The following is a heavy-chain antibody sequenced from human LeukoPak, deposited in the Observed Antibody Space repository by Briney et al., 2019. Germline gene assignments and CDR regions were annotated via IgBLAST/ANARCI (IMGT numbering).Heavy chain of an antibody. CDR2: IKSKIDGETT. CDR3: TTALTTGPM. D-gene: IGHD4-17*01. J-gene: IGHJ4*02. V-gene: IGHV3-15*01. Sequence: GGSLRLSCAASGFTFSNAWMSWVRQAPGKGLEWVGRIKSKIDGETTDYAAPVKGRFTISRDDSKNTLYLQMNSLKTEDTAVYYRTTALTTGPMWGQGTLVTVSS. CDR1: GFTFSNAW.